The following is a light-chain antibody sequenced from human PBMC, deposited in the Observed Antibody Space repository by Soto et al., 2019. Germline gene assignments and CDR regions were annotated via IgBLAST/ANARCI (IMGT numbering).Light chain of an antibody. Sequence: EIVLTQSPGTLSLSPGERATFSCRASQSVSNSSLAWYHPKPGQAPRLLLFAASRMATGIPDTFSGSGSGTDFTLTISRLEPEDFAVYYCQVYGNSPMYTFGQGTRLEIK. V-gene: IGKV3-20*01. CDR1: QSVSNSS. CDR2: AAS. J-gene: IGKJ2*01. CDR3: QVYGNSPMYT.